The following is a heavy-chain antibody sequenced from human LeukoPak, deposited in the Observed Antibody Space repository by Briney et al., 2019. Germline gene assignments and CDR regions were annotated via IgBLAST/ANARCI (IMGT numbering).Heavy chain of an antibody. Sequence: GGSLRLSCAASGFTFSSYSMNWVRQAPGKGLEWVSSISSSSSTIYHADSVKGRFTISRANAKNSLYLQMNSLRAEDTAVYYCARGRTLSPTDAFDIWGQGTMVTVSS. D-gene: IGHD2-2*01. CDR3: ARGRTLSPTDAFDI. V-gene: IGHV3-48*04. CDR2: ISSSSSTI. CDR1: GFTFSSYS. J-gene: IGHJ3*02.